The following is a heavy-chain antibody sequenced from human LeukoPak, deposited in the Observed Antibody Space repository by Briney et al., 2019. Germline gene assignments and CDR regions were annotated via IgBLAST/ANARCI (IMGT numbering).Heavy chain of an antibody. CDR2: IKSKTDGGTT. D-gene: IGHD4-17*01. Sequence: GGSLRLSCAASGFTFSNAWMSWVRQAPGKGLEWVGRIKSKTDGGTTDYAAPVKGRFTISRDDSKNTLYLQMNSLRAEDTAVYYCAKDDYGDYGLYDYWGQGTLVTVSS. CDR1: GFTFSNAW. V-gene: IGHV3-15*01. J-gene: IGHJ4*02. CDR3: AKDDYGDYGLYDY.